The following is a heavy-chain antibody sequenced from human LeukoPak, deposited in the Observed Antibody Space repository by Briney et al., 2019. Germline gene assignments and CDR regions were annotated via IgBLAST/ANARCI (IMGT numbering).Heavy chain of an antibody. Sequence: GGSLRLSCAASGFSFKDYYYSWIRQAPGKGLEWVSFINVNGGAMYYADFVKGRFTISRENAQNSVYLEMNSLRDEDTAVYYCARGPRILAAGSYFFDYWGQGSLVTVSS. CDR2: INVNGGAM. V-gene: IGHV3-11*01. D-gene: IGHD6-13*01. CDR1: GFSFKDYY. CDR3: ARGPRILAAGSYFFDY. J-gene: IGHJ4*02.